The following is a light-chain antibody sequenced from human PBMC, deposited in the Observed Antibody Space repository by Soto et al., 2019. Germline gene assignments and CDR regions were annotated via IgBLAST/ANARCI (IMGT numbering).Light chain of an antibody. V-gene: IGKV2-30*01. J-gene: IGKJ1*01. CDR2: KFX. CDR1: QILVYSYGNTY. CDR3: MQGTHWPSWT. Sequence: DVLMTQSPLSLPVSIGQPAYNXCRSSQILVYSYGNTYLNWXXQRXXXXTRRXXXKFXNRDSGVPERFSGSGSGSDFTLKISRVEAEYVGVYYCMQGTHWPSWTFGQGTKVDIK.